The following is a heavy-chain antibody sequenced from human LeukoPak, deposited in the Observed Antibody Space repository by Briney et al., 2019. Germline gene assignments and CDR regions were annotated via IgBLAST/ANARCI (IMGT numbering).Heavy chain of an antibody. J-gene: IGHJ3*02. Sequence: GGSLRLSCAASGFTLSSYAMSWVRQAPGKGLEWVSAISGSGGSTYYADSVKGRFTISRDNSKNTLYLQMNSLRAEDTAVYYCAKDQSSRSIGDAFDIWGQGTMVTVSS. V-gene: IGHV3-23*01. D-gene: IGHD2-15*01. CDR1: GFTLSSYA. CDR3: AKDQSSRSIGDAFDI. CDR2: ISGSGGST.